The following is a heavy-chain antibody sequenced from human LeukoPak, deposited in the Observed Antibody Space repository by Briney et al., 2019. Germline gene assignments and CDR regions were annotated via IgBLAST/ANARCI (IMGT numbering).Heavy chain of an antibody. Sequence: ASVKVACKVPGYTLSELFIHWVRQAPGKGLEWMGGLDPEDAETIYAQKFQGRVSMTEDTSTDTAYMELSSLRSEDTAVYYCATAGYTNNWYYFDYWGQGTLVTVSS. CDR2: LDPEDAET. V-gene: IGHV1-24*01. CDR3: ATAGYTNNWYYFDY. J-gene: IGHJ4*02. CDR1: GYTLSELF. D-gene: IGHD6-13*01.